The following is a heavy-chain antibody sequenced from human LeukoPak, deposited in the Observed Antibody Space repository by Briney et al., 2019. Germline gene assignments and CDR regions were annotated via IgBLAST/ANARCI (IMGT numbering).Heavy chain of an antibody. D-gene: IGHD5-18*01. Sequence: GESLKISCKGSGYSFTSYWVSWVRQMPGKGLEWMGRIDPSDSYTNYSPSFQGHVTISADKSIGTAYLQWSSLKASDTAMYYCARHTDTAMVIHWGQGTLVTVSS. J-gene: IGHJ4*02. V-gene: IGHV5-10-1*01. CDR3: ARHTDTAMVIH. CDR2: IDPSDSYT. CDR1: GYSFTSYW.